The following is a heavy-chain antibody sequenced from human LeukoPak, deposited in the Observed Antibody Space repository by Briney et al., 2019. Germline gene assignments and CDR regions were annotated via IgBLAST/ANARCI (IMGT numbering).Heavy chain of an antibody. CDR3: TREWELPGSDFDY. Sequence: GGSLRLSCTASGFTFGDYTMNWFRQAPGKGLEWVGFIRSKDYGGTTEYVASVKDRFSISRDDSKCIAYLQMNSLKTVDTAVYYCTREWELPGSDFDYWGQGTLVTVSS. J-gene: IGHJ4*02. CDR1: GFTFGDYT. CDR2: IRSKDYGGTT. V-gene: IGHV3-49*03. D-gene: IGHD1-26*01.